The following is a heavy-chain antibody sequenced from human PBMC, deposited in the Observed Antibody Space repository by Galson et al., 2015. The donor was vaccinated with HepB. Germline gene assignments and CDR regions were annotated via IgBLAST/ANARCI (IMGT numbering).Heavy chain of an antibody. CDR3: ARVAFRAFDI. Sequence: SVKVSCKASGYSFTDYHIHWLRQAPGQGLEWIGWINPNSGGTNYALKFLGRVTMTGDTSISAASMELSRLISNDTAVYFCARVAFRAFDIWGQGTLVTVSS. V-gene: IGHV1-2*02. CDR1: GYSFTDYH. CDR2: INPNSGGT. D-gene: IGHD2/OR15-2a*01. J-gene: IGHJ3*02.